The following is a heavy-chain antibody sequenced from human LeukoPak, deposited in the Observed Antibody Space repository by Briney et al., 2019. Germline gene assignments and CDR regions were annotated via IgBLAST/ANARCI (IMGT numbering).Heavy chain of an antibody. CDR1: GFTFSSYS. CDR3: ARDGLRAGSGSYVRWFDP. J-gene: IGHJ5*02. Sequence: PGGSLRLSCAASGFTFSSYSMNWVRQAPGKGLEWVSSISSSSSYIYYADSVKGRFTISRDNAKNSLYLQMNSLRAEDTAVYYCARDGLRAGSGSYVRWFDPWGQETLVTVSS. D-gene: IGHD3-10*01. CDR2: ISSSSSYI. V-gene: IGHV3-21*01.